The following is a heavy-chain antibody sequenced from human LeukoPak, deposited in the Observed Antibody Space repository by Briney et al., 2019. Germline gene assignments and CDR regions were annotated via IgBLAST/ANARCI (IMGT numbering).Heavy chain of an antibody. Sequence: ASVKVSCKASGGTFSSYAISWVRQAPGQGLEWMGWISAYNGNTNYAQKLQGRVTMTTDTSTSTAYMELRSLRSDDTAVYYCARDIVVVPAAIYKGRYFDYWGQGTLVTVSS. CDR2: ISAYNGNT. V-gene: IGHV1-18*01. CDR3: ARDIVVVPAAIYKGRYFDY. J-gene: IGHJ4*02. D-gene: IGHD2-2*01. CDR1: GGTFSSYA.